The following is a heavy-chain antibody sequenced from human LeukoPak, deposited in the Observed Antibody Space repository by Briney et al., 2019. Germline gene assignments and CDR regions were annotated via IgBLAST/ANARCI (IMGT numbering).Heavy chain of an antibody. CDR2: IYHSGST. CDR3: ARGDDYGGPRGGYYFDY. J-gene: IGHJ4*02. D-gene: IGHD4-23*01. V-gene: IGHV4-30-2*01. CDR1: GGSISSGGYS. Sequence: PSQTLSLTCAVSGGSISSGGYSWSWIRQPPGKGLGWIGYIYHSGSTYYNPSLKSRVTISVDRSKNQFSLKLSSVTAADTAVYYCARGDDYGGPRGGYYFDYWGQGTLVTVSS.